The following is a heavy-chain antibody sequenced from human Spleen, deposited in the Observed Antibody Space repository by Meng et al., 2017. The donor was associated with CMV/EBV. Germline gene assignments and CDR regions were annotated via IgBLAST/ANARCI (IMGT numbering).Heavy chain of an antibody. V-gene: IGHV3-48*03. CDR3: ARDFDSSTWNNWFDT. D-gene: IGHD6-13*01. CDR1: GFRFSNYE. CDR2: ISTAGGII. J-gene: IGHJ5*02. Sequence: GGSLRLSCAASGFRFSNYEMNWVRQAPGKGLEWVAYISTAGGIIYYADSVEGRFTISRDNAKNLLYLQMNDLRAEDTAVYFCARDFDSSTWNNWFDTWGQGTLVTVSS.